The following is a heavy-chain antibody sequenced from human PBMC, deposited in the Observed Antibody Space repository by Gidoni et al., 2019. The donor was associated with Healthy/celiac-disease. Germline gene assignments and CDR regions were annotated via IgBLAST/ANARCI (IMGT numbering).Heavy chain of an antibody. Sequence: EVQLVESGGGLVKPGGSLRLSCAASGFTFSNAWMSWVRQAPGKGLEWVGRIKSKTDGGTTDYAAPVKGRFTISRDDSKNTLYLQMNSLKTEDTAVYYCTTVYSSSSRRFLYYWGQGTLVTVSS. J-gene: IGHJ4*02. CDR3: TTVYSSSSRRFLYY. CDR2: IKSKTDGGTT. CDR1: GFTFSNAW. V-gene: IGHV3-15*01. D-gene: IGHD6-6*01.